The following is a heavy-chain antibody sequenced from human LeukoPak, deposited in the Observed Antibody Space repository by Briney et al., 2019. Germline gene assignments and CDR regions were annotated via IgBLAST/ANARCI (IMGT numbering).Heavy chain of an antibody. J-gene: IGHJ4*02. Sequence: AGGSLRLSCAASGFTFSTYGMSWVRQAPGKGLEWVSVISGSGGTTNYADSVKGRFTISRDNAKNSLYLQMNSLRAEDTAVYYCARDVHLGYWGQGTLVTVSS. CDR1: GFTFSTYG. CDR3: ARDVHLGY. CDR2: ISGSGGTT. V-gene: IGHV3-23*01.